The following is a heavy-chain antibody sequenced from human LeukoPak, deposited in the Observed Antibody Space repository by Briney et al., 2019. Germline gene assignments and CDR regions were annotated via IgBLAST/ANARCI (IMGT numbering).Heavy chain of an antibody. D-gene: IGHD3-16*01. CDR1: GFTFTSYW. Sequence: PRGSLRLSCAASGFTFTSYWMHWVRQAPGEGLLWVSRIKQDGRTTSYADSVKGRFTISRDNSKNTLFLQMNSLRVEDTAVYYCARSAYGTLSVGGWGQGTLVTVSS. CDR3: ARSAYGTLSVGG. CDR2: IKQDGRTT. V-gene: IGHV3-74*01. J-gene: IGHJ4*02.